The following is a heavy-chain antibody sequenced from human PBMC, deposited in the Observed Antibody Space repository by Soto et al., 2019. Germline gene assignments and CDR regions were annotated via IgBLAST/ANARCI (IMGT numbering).Heavy chain of an antibody. CDR3: GRAPAYSTSWLDY. J-gene: IGHJ4*02. D-gene: IGHD6-13*01. CDR1: GGSISNYY. CDR2: IYTSGST. V-gene: IGHV4-4*07. Sequence: QVQLQESGPGLVKPSETLSLTCTVSGGSISNYYWNWIRQPAGKGLEWIGRIYTSGSTSYNPSLKSRVTMSVDTSKNQFSLKLSSVTAADTAVYYCGRAPAYSTSWLDYWGQGILVTVSS.